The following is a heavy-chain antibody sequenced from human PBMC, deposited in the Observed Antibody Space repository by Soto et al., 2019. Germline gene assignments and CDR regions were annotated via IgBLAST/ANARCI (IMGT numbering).Heavy chain of an antibody. D-gene: IGHD3-3*01. CDR2: ISGDNGNT. V-gene: IGHV1-18*01. J-gene: IGHJ4*02. CDR1: GYTFSSYG. Sequence: QAQLAQSGAEVRRPGASVKVSCKASGYTFSSYGISWVRQAPGQGLEWVGWISGDNGNTSYTQNLQGRVTLTIETSTTTAYMELRSLRSDDTAVYYCTRSARVLARLQRPYYFDQWGQGTLVTVSS. CDR3: TRSARVLARLQRPYYFDQ.